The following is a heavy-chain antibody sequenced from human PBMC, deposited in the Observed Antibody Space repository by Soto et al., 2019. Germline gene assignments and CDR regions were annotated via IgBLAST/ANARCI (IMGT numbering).Heavy chain of an antibody. J-gene: IGHJ6*02. CDR3: ARDLRHYYGSGSYYRNYYYGMDV. D-gene: IGHD3-10*01. CDR1: GFTFSSYS. Sequence: EVQLVESGGGLVQPGGSLRLSCAASGFTFSSYSVNWVRQAPGKGLEWVSYISSSSSTIYYADSVKGRFTISRDNAKNSLYLQMNSLRDEDTAVYYCARDLRHYYGSGSYYRNYYYGMDVWGQGTTVTVSS. V-gene: IGHV3-48*02. CDR2: ISSSSSTI.